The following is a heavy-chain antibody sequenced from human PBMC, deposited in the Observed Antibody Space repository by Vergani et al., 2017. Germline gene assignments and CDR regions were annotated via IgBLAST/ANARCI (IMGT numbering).Heavy chain of an antibody. D-gene: IGHD4-11*01. CDR1: GVSISSYH. Sequence: QVQLQESGPGLVKPSETLSLTCTVSGVSISSYHWCWIRQPAGKGLEWVGRIYTSRSTNYNPSLKRRVTMSVDTSKNQFSLKLSSVTAADTAVYYCSRDRRDYRKYYYYWYMDVWGKGTTVTVSS. CDR3: SRDRRDYRKYYYYWYMDV. V-gene: IGHV4-4*07. J-gene: IGHJ6*03. CDR2: IYTSRST.